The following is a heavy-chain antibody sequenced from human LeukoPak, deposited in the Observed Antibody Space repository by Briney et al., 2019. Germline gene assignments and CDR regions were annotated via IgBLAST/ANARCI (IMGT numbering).Heavy chain of an antibody. V-gene: IGHV5-51*01. CDR3: ARPRDRQVGWFDP. CDR2: IYPGDSDT. Sequence: GESLKISYKGSGYSFTSYWIGWVRQMPGKGLEWMGIIYPGDSDTRYSPSFQGQVTISADKSISTAYLQWSSLKASDTAMYYCARPRDRQVGWFDPWGQGTLVTVSS. D-gene: IGHD2-21*02. J-gene: IGHJ5*02. CDR1: GYSFTSYW.